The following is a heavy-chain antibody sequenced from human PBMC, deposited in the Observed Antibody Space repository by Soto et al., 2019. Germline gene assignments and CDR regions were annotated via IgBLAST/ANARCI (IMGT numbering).Heavy chain of an antibody. CDR2: ISRTGGST. J-gene: IGHJ6*02. Sequence: EVQLLESGGGLVQPGGSLRLSCAASGFTFSSYAMSWVRQAPGKGLEWVSGISRTGGSTYYAGPVKGRFSISRDNSKNTLYRQMSSLRDEDTALYYCTKARGGVDCRGTTCYGGMDVWGQGTTVTVSS. CDR3: TKARGGVDCRGTTCYGGMDV. CDR1: GFTFSSYA. D-gene: IGHD2-2*01. V-gene: IGHV3-23*01.